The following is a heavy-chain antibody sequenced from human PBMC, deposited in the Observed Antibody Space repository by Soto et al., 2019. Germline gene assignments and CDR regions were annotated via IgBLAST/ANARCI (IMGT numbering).Heavy chain of an antibody. D-gene: IGHD2-15*01. V-gene: IGHV2-5*02. CDR3: ARPVVPGITYYFDS. Sequence: QITLKESGPTLVKPTQTLTLTCTFSGFSLSSSGVGVGWIRQPPGKALEWLTFIYWDDDKRYSPSLKSRLTIPKDSSKNQVVLKLTNMEPVDKATYYCARPVVPGITYYFDSWGQGTLLTVSS. CDR2: IYWDDDK. J-gene: IGHJ4*02. CDR1: GFSLSSSGVG.